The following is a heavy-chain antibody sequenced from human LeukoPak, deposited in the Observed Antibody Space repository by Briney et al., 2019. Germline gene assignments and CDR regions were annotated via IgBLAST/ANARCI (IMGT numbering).Heavy chain of an antibody. CDR1: GFTFSSYS. CDR2: ISSSSSYI. CDR3: ARGKLGSGWYEDLFDY. V-gene: IGHV3-21*01. J-gene: IGHJ4*02. D-gene: IGHD6-19*01. Sequence: PGGPLRLSCAASGFTFSSYSMNWVRQAPGKGLEWVSSISSSSSYIYYTDPVKGRFTISRDNAKNSLFLQMDSLRAEDTAVYYCARGKLGSGWYEDLFDYWGQGTLVTVSS.